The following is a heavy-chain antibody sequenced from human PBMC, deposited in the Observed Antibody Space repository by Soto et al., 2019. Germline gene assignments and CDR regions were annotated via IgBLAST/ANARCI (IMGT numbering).Heavy chain of an antibody. CDR2: IYYSGST. CDR1: GGSISSYY. CDR3: ARSTGNWFDP. J-gene: IGHJ5*02. V-gene: IGHV4-59*01. Sequence: ASEPRSLSCTVAGGSISSYYWSCIRQPPGKGLEWIGYIYYSGSTNYNPSLKSRVTISVDTSKNQFSLKLSSVTAADTAVYYCARSTGNWFDPWGQGTLVTVS.